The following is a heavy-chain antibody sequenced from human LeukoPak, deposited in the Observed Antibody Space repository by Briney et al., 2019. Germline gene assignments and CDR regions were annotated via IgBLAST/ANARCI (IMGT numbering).Heavy chain of an antibody. CDR1: GFTFSSYA. CDR2: ISGSGGST. V-gene: IGHV3-23*01. Sequence: TGGSLRLSCAASGFTFSSYAMSWVRQAPGKGLEWVSAISGSGGSTYYADSVKGRFTISRDNSKNTLYLQMGSLRAEDMAVYYCARDQLRFLEWSEGAFDIWGQGTMVTVSS. D-gene: IGHD3-3*01. J-gene: IGHJ3*02. CDR3: ARDQLRFLEWSEGAFDI.